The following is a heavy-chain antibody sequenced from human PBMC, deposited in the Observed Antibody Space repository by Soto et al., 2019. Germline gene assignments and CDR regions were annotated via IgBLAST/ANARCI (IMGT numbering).Heavy chain of an antibody. V-gene: IGHV3-30-3*01. CDR2: ISYDGSNK. Sequence: QVQLVESGGGVVQPGRSLRLSCAASGFTFSTYAMHWVRQAPGKGLEWVALISYDGSNKYYADSVKGRFTISRDTSKNPLYLQMNSLRADDTAVYYCARAGGLLLDYWGQGTLVTVSS. J-gene: IGHJ4*02. CDR3: ARAGGLLLDY. CDR1: GFTFSTYA. D-gene: IGHD6-25*01.